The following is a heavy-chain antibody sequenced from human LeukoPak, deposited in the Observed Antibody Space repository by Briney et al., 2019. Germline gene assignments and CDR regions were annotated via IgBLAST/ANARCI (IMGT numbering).Heavy chain of an antibody. CDR1: GGSISSSSYY. J-gene: IGHJ4*02. CDR2: FYYSGRT. Sequence: PSETLSLTCTVSGGSISSSSYYWGWARQPPGKGLEWIGSFYYSGRTYYNPSLKSRLIMSVDLPENHISLKLTSVTAADTAVYYCAREGGFYRPLDYSGQGTLVTVSS. V-gene: IGHV4-39*07. D-gene: IGHD3-3*01. CDR3: AREGGFYRPLDY.